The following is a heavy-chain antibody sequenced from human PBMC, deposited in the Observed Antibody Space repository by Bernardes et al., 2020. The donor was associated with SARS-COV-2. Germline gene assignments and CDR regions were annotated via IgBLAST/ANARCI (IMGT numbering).Heavy chain of an antibody. J-gene: IGHJ5*02. CDR3: AGTYYDFWSGEGWFDP. V-gene: IGHV4-59*08. D-gene: IGHD3-3*01. Sequence: SETLSLTCTVSGGSISSYYWSWIRQPPGKGLEWIWYIYYSGSTNYNPSLKSRVTISVDTSKNQFSLKLSSVTAADTAVYYCAGTYYDFWSGEGWFDPWGQGTLVTVSS. CDR1: GGSISSYY. CDR2: IYYSGST.